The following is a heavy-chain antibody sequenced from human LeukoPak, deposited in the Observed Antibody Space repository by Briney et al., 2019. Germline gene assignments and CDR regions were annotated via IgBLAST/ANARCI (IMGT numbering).Heavy chain of an antibody. J-gene: IGHJ3*02. CDR2: IYSGGST. D-gene: IGHD3-22*01. Sequence: QSGGSLRLSCAASGFTVSSNYMSWVRQAPGKGLEWVSVIYSGGSTYYADSAKGRFTISRDNSKNTLYLQMNSLRAEDTAVYYCARHDSSGYYYLNAFDIWGQGTMVTVSS. CDR1: GFTVSSNY. CDR3: ARHDSSGYYYLNAFDI. V-gene: IGHV3-66*04.